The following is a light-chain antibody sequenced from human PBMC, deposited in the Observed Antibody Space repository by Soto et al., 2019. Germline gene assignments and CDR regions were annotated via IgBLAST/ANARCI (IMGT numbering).Light chain of an antibody. CDR1: SSDVGGYNY. Sequence: QSALTQPASVSGSPGQSITISCTGTSSDVGGYNYVSWYQQHPGKAPKLMVYEVSNRPSGVSNRFSGFQSGNTASLTISGLQTEDEADYYCSSYTRSATWVFGGGTKVTVL. J-gene: IGLJ3*02. CDR2: EVS. V-gene: IGLV2-14*01. CDR3: SSYTRSATWV.